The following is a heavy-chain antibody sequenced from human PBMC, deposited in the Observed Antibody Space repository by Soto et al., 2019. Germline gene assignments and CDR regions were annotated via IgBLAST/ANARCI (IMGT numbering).Heavy chain of an antibody. J-gene: IGHJ3*02. Sequence: ASVKVSCKASGYTFTSYGISWVRQAPGQGLEWMGWISAYNGNTNYAQKLQGRVTMTTDTSTSTAYMELRSLRSDDTAVYYCARDLRTKPAAVAFDIWGQGTMVTVSS. D-gene: IGHD2-2*01. CDR2: ISAYNGNT. CDR1: GYTFTSYG. CDR3: ARDLRTKPAAVAFDI. V-gene: IGHV1-18*01.